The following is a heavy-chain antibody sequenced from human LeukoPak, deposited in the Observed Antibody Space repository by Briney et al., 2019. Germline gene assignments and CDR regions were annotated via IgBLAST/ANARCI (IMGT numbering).Heavy chain of an antibody. CDR1: GYTLSTYD. CDR3: TRGRGWLAPFDF. D-gene: IGHD3-22*01. Sequence: GASVKVSCKASGYTLSTYDINWVRQAPGQGLEWLGWMNPKSGNTGVAQKLQGRLFMTRNTSITTAYMELRRLRVEDTAVYYCTRGRGWLAPFDFWGQGTRVTVSS. CDR2: MNPKSGNT. V-gene: IGHV1-8*01. J-gene: IGHJ4*02.